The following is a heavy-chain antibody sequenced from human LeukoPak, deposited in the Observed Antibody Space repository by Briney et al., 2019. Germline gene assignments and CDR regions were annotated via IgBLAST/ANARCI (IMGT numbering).Heavy chain of an antibody. Sequence: GGSLRLSCAASGFTFSSYWMSWVRQAPGKGLEWVANIKQDGSEKYYVDSVKGRSTISRDNAKNSLYLQMNSLRAEDTAVYYCARDFLAFTSIYGMDVWGKGTTVTVSS. J-gene: IGHJ6*04. CDR1: GFTFSSYW. CDR3: ARDFLAFTSIYGMDV. CDR2: IKQDGSEK. V-gene: IGHV3-7*03.